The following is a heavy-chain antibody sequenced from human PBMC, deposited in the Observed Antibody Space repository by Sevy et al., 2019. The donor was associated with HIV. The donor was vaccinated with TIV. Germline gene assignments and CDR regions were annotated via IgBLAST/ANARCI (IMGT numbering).Heavy chain of an antibody. CDR1: GFTFSSYA. J-gene: IGHJ2*01. V-gene: IGHV3-23*01. Sequence: GGSLRLSCAASGFTFSSYAMSWVRQAPGKGLEWVSAISGSGGSTYYADSVKGRFTISRDNSKNTLYLQMNSLRAENTAVYYCAKVPLSQLGIRGWYFDLWGRGTLVTVSS. D-gene: IGHD7-27*01. CDR3: AKVPLSQLGIRGWYFDL. CDR2: ISGSGGST.